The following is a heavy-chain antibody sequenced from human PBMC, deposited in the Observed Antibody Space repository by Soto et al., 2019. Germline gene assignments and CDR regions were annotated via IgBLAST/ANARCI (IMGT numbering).Heavy chain of an antibody. CDR3: ARHRWGSGSYSGLLEF. D-gene: IGHD3-10*01. CDR2: VHYSGSA. J-gene: IGHJ4*02. V-gene: IGHV4-39*01. CDR1: GGSISTSSYF. Sequence: SETLSLTCSVSGGSISTSSYFWGWIRQPPGKGLEWVGAVHYSGSANYRSSLQSRVTISVDTSQNQFSLRLRSVTAADTAVYYCARHRWGSGSYSGLLEFWGQGALVTVSS.